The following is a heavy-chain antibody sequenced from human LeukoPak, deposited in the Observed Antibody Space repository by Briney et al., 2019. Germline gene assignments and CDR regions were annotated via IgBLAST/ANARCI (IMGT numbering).Heavy chain of an antibody. Sequence: RSGGSLRLSCAASGFTFSSYAMSWVRQAPGKGLEWVSAISGSGGSTYYADSVKGRFTISRDNSKNTLYLQMNSLRAEDTAVYYCAKDLGAKTGYCSSTSCSHDAFDIWGQGTMVTVSS. D-gene: IGHD2-2*03. J-gene: IGHJ3*02. CDR3: AKDLGAKTGYCSSTSCSHDAFDI. CDR2: ISGSGGST. V-gene: IGHV3-23*01. CDR1: GFTFSSYA.